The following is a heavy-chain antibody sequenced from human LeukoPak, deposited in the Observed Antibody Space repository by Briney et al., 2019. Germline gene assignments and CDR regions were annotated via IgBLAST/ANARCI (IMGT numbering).Heavy chain of an antibody. CDR3: GRGGDYGGNRGYYYYGMDV. Sequence: SETLSLSCTVSGGSISSYYLCWIRPPPGEGLEWVWHIYYIGSTNYNPSLKSRVTITVDTSKNQFSLKLSSVTAADTAVYYCGRGGDYGGNRGYYYYGMDVWGQGNTVTVSS. J-gene: IGHJ6*02. D-gene: IGHD4-23*01. CDR2: IYYIGST. V-gene: IGHV4-59*01. CDR1: GGSISSYY.